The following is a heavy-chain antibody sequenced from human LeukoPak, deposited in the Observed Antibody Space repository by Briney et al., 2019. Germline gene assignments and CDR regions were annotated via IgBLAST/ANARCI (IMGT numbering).Heavy chain of an antibody. D-gene: IGHD4-17*01. CDR1: RFPFSNYA. J-gene: IGHJ6*03. CDR3: AKYYGDYYYYYYMDV. CDR2: ISGSGGST. Sequence: PGGSLRLSCAASRFPFSNYAMSWVRQAPGKGLEWVSAISGSGGSTYYADSEKGRFTISRDNSKNTLFLQMNSLRAEDTAVYYCAKYYGDYYYYYYMDVWGKGTTVTVSS. V-gene: IGHV3-23*01.